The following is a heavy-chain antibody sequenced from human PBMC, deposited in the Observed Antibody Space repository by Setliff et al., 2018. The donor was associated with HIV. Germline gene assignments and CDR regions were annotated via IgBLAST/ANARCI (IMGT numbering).Heavy chain of an antibody. V-gene: IGHV3-74*01. Sequence: TFNNYWMHWARQVPGKGLVWISHINSDGSSKYYSDSVKGRFTISRDNAKNSLYLQMNSLRAEDTAVYYCAKYPGGAVAGTDWYFDLWGRGTLVTVSS. CDR3: AKYPGGAVAGTDWYFDL. CDR2: INSDGSSK. CDR1: TFNNYW. D-gene: IGHD6-19*01. J-gene: IGHJ2*01.